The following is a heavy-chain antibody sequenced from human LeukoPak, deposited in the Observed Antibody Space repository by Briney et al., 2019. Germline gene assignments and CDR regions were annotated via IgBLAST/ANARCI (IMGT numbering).Heavy chain of an antibody. CDR2: FDPEDGET. Sequence: GASVKVSCKVSGYTLTELSMHWMRQAPGKGLEWMGGFDPEDGETIYAQKFQGRVTMTEDTSTDTAYMELSSLRSEDTAVYYCATALDTTVTKYFQHWGQGTLVTVSS. CDR3: ATALDTTVTKYFQH. CDR1: GYTLTELS. D-gene: IGHD4-17*01. J-gene: IGHJ1*01. V-gene: IGHV1-24*01.